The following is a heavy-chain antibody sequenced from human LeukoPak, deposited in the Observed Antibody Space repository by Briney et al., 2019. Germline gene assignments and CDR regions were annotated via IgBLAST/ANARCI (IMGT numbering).Heavy chain of an antibody. J-gene: IGHJ6*03. CDR1: VGTFSSYA. CDR3: AREVDYGDPNYYYYYMDV. Sequence: ASVKVSCKASVGTFSSYAISWVRQAPGQGLEWMGRINPNSGGTNYAQKFQGRVTMTRDTSISTAYMELSRLRSDDTAVYYCAREVDYGDPNYYYYYMDVWGKGTTVTVSS. CDR2: INPNSGGT. V-gene: IGHV1-2*06. D-gene: IGHD4-17*01.